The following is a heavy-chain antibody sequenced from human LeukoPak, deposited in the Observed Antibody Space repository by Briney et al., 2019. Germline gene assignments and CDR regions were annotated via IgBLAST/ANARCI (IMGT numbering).Heavy chain of an antibody. V-gene: IGHV1-18*01. CDR1: GYTFTSYG. D-gene: IGHD6-13*01. Sequence: ASVKVSCKASGYTFTSYGISWGRQAPGQGLEWMGWISAYNGNTNYAQKLQGRVTMTTDTSTSTAYMEPRSLRSDDTAVYYCARGARIAAAAEWFDHWGQGTLVTVSS. J-gene: IGHJ5*02. CDR2: ISAYNGNT. CDR3: ARGARIAAAAEWFDH.